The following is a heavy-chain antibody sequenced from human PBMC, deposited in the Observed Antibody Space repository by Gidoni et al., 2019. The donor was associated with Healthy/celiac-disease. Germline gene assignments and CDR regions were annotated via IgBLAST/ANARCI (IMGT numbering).Heavy chain of an antibody. Sequence: QVQLVESGGGVVQPGRSLRLSCAASGFTFSSYGMHWVRQAPGKGLEWWAFIWYDGSNKYYADSVKGRFTISRDNSKNTLYLQMNSLRADDTAVYYCARDWGSCSPWGQGTLVTVSS. V-gene: IGHV3-33*01. D-gene: IGHD3-16*01. CDR3: ARDWGSCSP. J-gene: IGHJ5*02. CDR2: IWYDGSNK. CDR1: GFTFSSYG.